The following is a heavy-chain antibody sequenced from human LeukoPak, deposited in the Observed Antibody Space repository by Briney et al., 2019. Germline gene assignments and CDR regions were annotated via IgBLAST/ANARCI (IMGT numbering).Heavy chain of an antibody. Sequence: GASVKVSCKPSGYTFTGYYMHWGRQAPGQGLEWMGWINPNSGGTKYAQKFQGRVTMTRDTSISTGYMELSRLRSDDTAVYYCARDKPPYSSGWYREDWFDPWGQGTLVTVSS. J-gene: IGHJ5*02. CDR3: ARDKPPYSSGWYREDWFDP. CDR2: INPNSGGT. CDR1: GYTFTGYY. D-gene: IGHD6-19*01. V-gene: IGHV1-2*02.